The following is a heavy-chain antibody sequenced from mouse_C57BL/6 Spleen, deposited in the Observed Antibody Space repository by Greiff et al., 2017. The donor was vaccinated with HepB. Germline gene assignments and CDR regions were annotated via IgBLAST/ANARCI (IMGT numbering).Heavy chain of an antibody. Sequence: QVQLQQSGAELVKPGASVKLSCKASGYTFTSYWMHWVKQRPGQGLEWIGMIHPNSGSTNYNEKFQSKATLTVDKSSSTAYMQLSSLTSEDSAVYYCAREGDYYGSRGWYFDVWGTGTTVTVSS. V-gene: IGHV1-64*01. J-gene: IGHJ1*03. D-gene: IGHD1-1*01. CDR2: IHPNSGST. CDR3: AREGDYYGSRGWYFDV. CDR1: GYTFTSYW.